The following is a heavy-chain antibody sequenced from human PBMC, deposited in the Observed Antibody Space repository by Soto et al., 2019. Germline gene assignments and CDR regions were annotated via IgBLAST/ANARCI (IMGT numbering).Heavy chain of an antibody. J-gene: IGHJ4*02. Sequence: GGCERHTCAAARCTYSSYARSRDSRAPGNGMEWVSPVSGSGGSTYSAESVKGRVTISRENSKNMLYLQMNRLRAEDTAVYYCAKWYSSGWYEFEYFDSGGQGTLVTVFS. CDR1: RCTYSSYA. CDR3: AKWYSSGWYEFEYFDS. CDR2: VSGSGGST. D-gene: IGHD6-19*01. V-gene: IGHV3-23*01.